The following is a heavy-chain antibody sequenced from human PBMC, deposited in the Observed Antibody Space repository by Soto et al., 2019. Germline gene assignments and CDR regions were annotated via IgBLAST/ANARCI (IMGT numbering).Heavy chain of an antibody. J-gene: IGHJ4*02. CDR3: TKGLRYSGYDIDY. Sequence: EVQLVESGGGLVQPGRSLRLSCAASGFIFDDYAMHWVRQAPGKGLEWVSTISWNSGIIAYADSVKGRFTISRDSAKNSLYLQMNSLRPEDTALYYCTKGLRYSGYDIDYWGQGTLVTVSS. CDR2: ISWNSGII. D-gene: IGHD5-12*01. CDR1: GFIFDDYA. V-gene: IGHV3-9*01.